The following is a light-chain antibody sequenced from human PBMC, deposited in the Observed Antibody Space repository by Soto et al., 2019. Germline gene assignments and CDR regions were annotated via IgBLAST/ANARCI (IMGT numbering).Light chain of an antibody. Sequence: DIQMTQSKSSLSASVGDRVTITCRASQGISSYLAWYQQKPGKAPKLLIYAASTLQSGVPSRFSGSGSGTDFTLTISSLQPEDFATYYCQQLNSYPHTFGQGTRLEIK. CDR3: QQLNSYPHT. J-gene: IGKJ5*01. V-gene: IGKV1-9*01. CDR2: AAS. CDR1: QGISSY.